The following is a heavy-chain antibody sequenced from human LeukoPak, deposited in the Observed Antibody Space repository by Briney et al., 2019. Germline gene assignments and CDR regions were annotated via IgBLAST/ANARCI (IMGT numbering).Heavy chain of an antibody. V-gene: IGHV3-23*01. J-gene: IGHJ4*02. CDR1: GFTFSSYA. CDR2: ISGSGGNT. D-gene: IGHD4-17*01. CDR3: AKEYGGYYYYFDY. Sequence: GGSLRLSCAASGFTFSSYAMRWVRQAPGKGLKWVSGISGSGGNTYYADSVKGRFTISRDNSKNTLYLQMNSLRAEDTAVYYCAKEYGGYYYYFDYWGQGTLVTVSS.